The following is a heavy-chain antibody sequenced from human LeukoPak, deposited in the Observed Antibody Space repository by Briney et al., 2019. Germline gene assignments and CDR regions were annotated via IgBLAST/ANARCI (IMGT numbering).Heavy chain of an antibody. V-gene: IGHV1-2*02. Sequence: ASVKVSCKASGYTFTGYYMHWVRQAPGQGLEWMGWINPNSGGTNYAQKFQGRVTMTRDTSISTAYMELSRLRSDDTAVYYCARDSVVITTENWFDPWGQGTLVNVSS. CDR3: ARDSVVITTENWFDP. D-gene: IGHD3-22*01. CDR1: GYTFTGYY. J-gene: IGHJ5*02. CDR2: INPNSGGT.